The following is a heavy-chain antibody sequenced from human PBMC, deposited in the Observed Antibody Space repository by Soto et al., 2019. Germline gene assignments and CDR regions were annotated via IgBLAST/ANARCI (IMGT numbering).Heavy chain of an antibody. CDR2: IYYSGST. D-gene: IGHD2-15*01. CDR3: VTLLSAYWYFDL. Sequence: QLQLQESGPGLVKPSETLSLTCTVSGGSISSSSYYWGWIRQPPGKGLEWIGSIYYSGSTYYNPYLKSRVSIYVDTSKKQLSLKLSSVTAADTAVYYCVTLLSAYWYFDLWGRGTLVTVS. CDR1: GGSISSSSYY. V-gene: IGHV4-39*01. J-gene: IGHJ2*01.